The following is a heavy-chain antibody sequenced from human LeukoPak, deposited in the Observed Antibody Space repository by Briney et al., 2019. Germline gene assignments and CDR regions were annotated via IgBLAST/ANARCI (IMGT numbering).Heavy chain of an antibody. J-gene: IGHJ4*02. CDR3: AKLPQLYSSGWSFDY. V-gene: IGHV3-30*02. CDR2: IRYDGSNK. D-gene: IGHD6-19*01. CDR1: GFTFSSYA. Sequence: GGSLRLSCAASGFTFSSYAMSWVRQAPGKGLEWVAFIRYDGSNKYYADSVKGRFTISRDNSKNTLYLQMNSLRAEDTAVYYCAKLPQLYSSGWSFDYWGQGTLVTVSS.